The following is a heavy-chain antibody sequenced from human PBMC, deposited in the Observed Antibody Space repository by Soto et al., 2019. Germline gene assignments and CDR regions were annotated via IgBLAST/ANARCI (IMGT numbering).Heavy chain of an antibody. V-gene: IGHV3-30*18. Sequence: GGSLRLSCAASGFTFSSYGMHWVRQAPGKGLEWVAVISYDGSNKYYADSVKGRFTISRDNSKNTLYLQMNSLRAEDTAVYYCAKDPSGEQWLVYQFDYWGQGTLVTVSS. D-gene: IGHD6-19*01. CDR2: ISYDGSNK. J-gene: IGHJ4*02. CDR1: GFTFSSYG. CDR3: AKDPSGEQWLVYQFDY.